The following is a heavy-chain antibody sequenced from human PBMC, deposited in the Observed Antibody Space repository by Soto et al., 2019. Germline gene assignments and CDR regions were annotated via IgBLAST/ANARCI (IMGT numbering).Heavy chain of an antibody. CDR1: GFTLRTYT. CDR2: ISISSSDR. CDR3: VRGMNPLF. J-gene: IGHJ4*01. Sequence: GGSLRLSCAASGFTLRTYTMNWVRQAPGKGLEWVSSISISSSDRYYAGSVRGRFTISRDNAKNALYLQMNSLRADDTAVYFCVRGMNPLFGGQGTLVTVSS. V-gene: IGHV3-21*06.